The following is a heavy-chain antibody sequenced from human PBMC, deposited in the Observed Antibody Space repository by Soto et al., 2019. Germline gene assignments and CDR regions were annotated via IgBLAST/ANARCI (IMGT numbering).Heavy chain of an antibody. V-gene: IGHV1-69*13. D-gene: IGHD6-19*01. CDR3: AREKMSGYSSGWWYFDY. Sequence: SVKVSRKASGGTFSSYAISWVRQAPGQGLEWMGGIIPIFGTANYAQKFQGRVTITADESTSTAYMELSSLRSEDTAVYYCAREKMSGYSSGWWYFDYWGQGTLVTVSS. CDR1: GGTFSSYA. J-gene: IGHJ4*02. CDR2: IIPIFGTA.